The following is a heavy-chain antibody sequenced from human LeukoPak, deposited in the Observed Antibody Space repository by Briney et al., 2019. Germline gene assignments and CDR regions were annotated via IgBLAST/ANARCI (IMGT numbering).Heavy chain of an antibody. CDR1: GYSFSSFG. D-gene: IGHD3-10*01. J-gene: IGHJ4*02. Sequence: ASVKVSCKASGYSFSSFGVSWVRQAPGQGLEWMGWISPYNGNTNYAQKYQGRVSMTTDTSTSTAYMELRSLRSDDTAVYYCARESGLYGSGSRYWGQGTLVTVSS. CDR2: ISPYNGNT. V-gene: IGHV1-18*01. CDR3: ARESGLYGSGSRY.